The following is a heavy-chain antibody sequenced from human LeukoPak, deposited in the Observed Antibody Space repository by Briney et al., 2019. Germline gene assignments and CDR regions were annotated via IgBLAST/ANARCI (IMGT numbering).Heavy chain of an antibody. Sequence: ASVKVSCKASGYTFTSYDISWVRQATGQGLEWMGWMNPNSGNTGYAQKFQGRVTMTRNTSISTAYMELSSLRSEDTAVYYCARALGSSCSGAFDYWGQGTLVTVSS. CDR3: ARALGSSCSGAFDY. V-gene: IGHV1-8*01. CDR1: GYTFTSYD. J-gene: IGHJ4*02. D-gene: IGHD6-13*01. CDR2: MNPNSGNT.